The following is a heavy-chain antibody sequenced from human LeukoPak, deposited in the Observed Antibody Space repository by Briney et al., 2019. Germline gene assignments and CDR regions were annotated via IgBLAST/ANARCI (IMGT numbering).Heavy chain of an antibody. CDR2: IYHSGST. CDR1: GYSISSGYY. CDR3: ARDPKYPASIDP. D-gene: IGHD2/OR15-2a*01. J-gene: IGHJ5*02. V-gene: IGHV4-38-2*02. Sequence: SETLSLTCTVSGYSISSGYYWGWIRQPPGKGLEWIGSIYHSGSTYYNPSLKSRVAISVDTSKNQFSLKLSSVTAADTAVYYCARDPKYPASIDPWGQGTLVTVSS.